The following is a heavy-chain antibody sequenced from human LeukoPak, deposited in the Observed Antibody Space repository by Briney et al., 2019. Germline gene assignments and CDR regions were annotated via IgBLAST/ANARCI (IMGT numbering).Heavy chain of an antibody. D-gene: IGHD6-13*01. Sequence: SETLSLTCTVSGDSISSSRFNWGWIRQPPGKGLEWIGEINHSGSTNYNPSLKSRVTISVDTSKNQFSLKLSSVTAADTAVYYCARDSSSFDYWGQGTLVTVSS. CDR3: ARDSSSFDY. CDR1: GDSISSSRFN. CDR2: INHSGST. J-gene: IGHJ4*02. V-gene: IGHV4-39*07.